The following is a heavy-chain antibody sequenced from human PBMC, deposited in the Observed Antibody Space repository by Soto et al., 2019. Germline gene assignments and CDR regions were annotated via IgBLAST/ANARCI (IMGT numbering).Heavy chain of an antibody. CDR3: ARVVAGLYGSGSYYRYFDE. D-gene: IGHD3-10*01. V-gene: IGHV4-59*01. Sequence: SETLSLTCTVSGGSISSYYWSWIRQPPGKGLEWIGYIYYSGSTNYNPSLKSRVTISVDTSKNQFSLKLSSVTAADTAVYYCARVVAGLYGSGSYYRYFDEWGQGTLVTVSS. CDR2: IYYSGST. J-gene: IGHJ4*02. CDR1: GGSISSYY.